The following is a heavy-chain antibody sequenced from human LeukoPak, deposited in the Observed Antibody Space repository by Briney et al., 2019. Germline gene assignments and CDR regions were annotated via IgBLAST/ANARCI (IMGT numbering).Heavy chain of an antibody. V-gene: IGHV3-38-3*01. D-gene: IGHD3-10*01. J-gene: IGHJ4*02. CDR3: AAESGSGRYYNVGFDY. CDR2: ISGGST. CDR1: GFTVSSNE. Sequence: GGSLRLSCAASGFTVSSNEMSWVRQAPGKGLEWVSSISGGSTYYADSRKGRFPISRDNSKNTLYLQMNSLRAEDTAVYYCAAESGSGRYYNVGFDYWGQGTLVTVSS.